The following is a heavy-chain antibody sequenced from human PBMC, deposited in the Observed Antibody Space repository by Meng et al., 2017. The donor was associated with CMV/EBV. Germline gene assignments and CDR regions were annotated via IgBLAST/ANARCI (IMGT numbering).Heavy chain of an antibody. V-gene: IGHV1-69*05. CDR3: ASLKCSSTSCYHTPRYGMDV. D-gene: IGHD2-2*01. J-gene: IGHJ6*02. CDR1: GGTFSSYA. Sequence: SVKVSCKASGGTFSSYAISWVRQAPGQGLEWMGGIIPIFGTANYAQKFQGRVTITTDESTSTAYMELSSLRSEDTAVYYCASLKCSSTSCYHTPRYGMDVWGQGTTVTVSS. CDR2: IIPIFGTA.